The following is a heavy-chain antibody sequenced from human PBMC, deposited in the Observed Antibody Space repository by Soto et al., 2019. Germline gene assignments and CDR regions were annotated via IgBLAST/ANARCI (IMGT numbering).Heavy chain of an antibody. D-gene: IGHD3-9*01. V-gene: IGHV4-59*08. CDR2: IYYSGST. Sequence: QVQLQESGPGLVKPSETLSLTCSVSGGSVSSYHWSWFRQPPGKGLEWFGNIYYSGSTYYNPSLMSRVIISVDTSKNQFSLKLTSVTAADTAVYYCARRDKEEYFFDIWGQGTMVTVSS. J-gene: IGHJ3*02. CDR3: ARRDKEEYFFDI. CDR1: GGSVSSYH.